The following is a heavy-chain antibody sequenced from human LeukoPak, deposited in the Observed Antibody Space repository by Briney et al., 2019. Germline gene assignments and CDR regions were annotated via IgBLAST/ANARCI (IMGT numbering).Heavy chain of an antibody. Sequence: GVSLRLSCAASGFTFSNFAMSWVRQAPGKGLEWVSGISGSGGSTNHADSVKGQFSISGDNSKNTLYLQMNSLRAEDTAVYYCAKRDIVTTAYYFDYWGQGTLVTVSS. J-gene: IGHJ4*02. V-gene: IGHV3-23*01. D-gene: IGHD5-12*01. CDR1: GFTFSNFA. CDR3: AKRDIVTTAYYFDY. CDR2: ISGSGGST.